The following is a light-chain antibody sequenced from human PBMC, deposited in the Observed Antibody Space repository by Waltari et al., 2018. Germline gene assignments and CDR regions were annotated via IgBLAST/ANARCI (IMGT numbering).Light chain of an antibody. CDR3: QHYVSLPVT. CDR1: QSVGRS. Sequence: EILLTQSPGTLSLSPGEGATLSCRASQSVGRSLAWYQQKPGQPPRLLIFGTCNRATGIPDRFSCGGSGTDFSLTITRLEPEDVAVYYCQHYVSLPVTFGQGTKVEIK. CDR2: GTC. J-gene: IGKJ1*01. V-gene: IGKV3-20*01.